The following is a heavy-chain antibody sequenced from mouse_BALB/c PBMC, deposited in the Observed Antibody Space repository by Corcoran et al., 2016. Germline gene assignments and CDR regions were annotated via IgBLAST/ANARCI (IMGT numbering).Heavy chain of an antibody. CDR2: IWWDDDK. J-gene: IGHJ4*01. V-gene: IGHV8-12*01. D-gene: IGHD2-14*01. CDR3: ARDRYDAAMDY. CDR1: GFSLSTSGMG. Sequence: QVTLKESGPGILQPSQTLSLTCSFAGFSLSTSGMGVGWIRQPSGKGREWLAHIWWDDDKRYNPALKSRLTISKDTSSNQVFLKIASVDTADTATYYCARDRYDAAMDYWGQGTSVTVSS.